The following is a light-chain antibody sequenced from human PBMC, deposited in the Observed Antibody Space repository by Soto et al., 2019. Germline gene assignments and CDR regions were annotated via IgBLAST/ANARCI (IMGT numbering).Light chain of an antibody. Sequence: QAVVTQEPSFSVSPGGTVTLTCGLSSGSVSTSYYPSWYQQTPGQAPRTLIYSTNTRSSGVPDRFSGSILGNKAALTITGXXXXDESDYYCVLYMGSGISVFGGGTKLTVL. CDR1: SGSVSTSYY. J-gene: IGLJ2*01. CDR2: STN. V-gene: IGLV8-61*01. CDR3: VLYMGSGISV.